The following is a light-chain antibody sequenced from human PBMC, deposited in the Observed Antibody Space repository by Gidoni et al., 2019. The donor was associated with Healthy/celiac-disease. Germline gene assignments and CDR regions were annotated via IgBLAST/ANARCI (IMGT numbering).Light chain of an antibody. J-gene: IGKJ5*01. V-gene: IGKV3D-20*01. CDR1: QSVRSSY. CDR2: DAS. CDR3: QQYGSSPPIT. Sequence: EIVLTQSPATLSLSPGERATLSCGASQSVRSSYLAWYQQKPGLAPRLLIYDASSRATGIPDRFSSSGSGTDFTLTISRLEPEDFAVYYCQQYGSSPPITFGQGTRLEIK.